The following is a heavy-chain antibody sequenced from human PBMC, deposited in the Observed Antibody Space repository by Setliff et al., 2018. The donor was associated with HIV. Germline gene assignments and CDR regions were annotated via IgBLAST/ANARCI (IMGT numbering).Heavy chain of an antibody. D-gene: IGHD3-10*01. CDR3: ARDRHSSGLGSYGP. V-gene: IGHV4-4*07. J-gene: IGHJ5*02. CDR2: IDSSGTT. Sequence: KTSKTLSLTCTISGGSFGIYRWSWIRQSAGRGLEWIGRIDSSGTTDYKPSLKGRVAISVDTSRNQFSLRVTSVTAADTAVYFCARDRHSSGLGSYGPWGPGILVTVSS. CDR1: GGSFGIYR.